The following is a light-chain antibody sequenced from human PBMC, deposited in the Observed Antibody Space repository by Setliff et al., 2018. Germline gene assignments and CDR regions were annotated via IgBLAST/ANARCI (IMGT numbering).Light chain of an antibody. CDR1: GSDIGAYDF. V-gene: IGLV2-14*03. CDR2: EVN. J-gene: IGLJ2*01. Sequence: QSALTQPASLSGPPGQSITISCTGSGSDIGAYDFVSWHQQHPGKAPKLIIYEVNARPSGVSDRFSGSKSGNLASLTISGLQAEDEADYYCSSYTSGNTVVVFGGGTKVTVL. CDR3: SSYTSGNTVVV.